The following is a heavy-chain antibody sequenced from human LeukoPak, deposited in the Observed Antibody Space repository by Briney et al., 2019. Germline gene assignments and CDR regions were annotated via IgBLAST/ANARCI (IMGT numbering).Heavy chain of an antibody. V-gene: IGHV4-30-4*08. CDR1: GGSISSGYYY. Sequence: SETLSLTCTVSGGSISSGYYYWSWIRQPPGKGLEWIGYIYYSGSTYYNPSLKSPVTISVDTSKNQFSLKLSSVTAPDTAVYYCARALGFWSGYYLIDYWGQGTLVTVSS. J-gene: IGHJ4*02. CDR3: ARALGFWSGYYLIDY. D-gene: IGHD3-3*01. CDR2: IYYSGST.